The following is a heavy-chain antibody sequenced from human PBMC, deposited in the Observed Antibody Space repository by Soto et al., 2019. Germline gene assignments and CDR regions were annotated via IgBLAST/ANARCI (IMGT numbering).Heavy chain of an antibody. V-gene: IGHV4-59*01. CDR2: IYYSGST. D-gene: IGHD3-3*01. J-gene: IGHJ5*02. Sequence: SETLSLTCTVSGGSISSYYWSWIRQPPGKGLEWIGYIYYSGSTNYNPSLKSRVTISADTSKNQFSLKLSSVTAADTAVYYCARVAYDFWSGYYSGGFDPWGQGTLVTVSS. CDR3: ARVAYDFWSGYYSGGFDP. CDR1: GGSISSYY.